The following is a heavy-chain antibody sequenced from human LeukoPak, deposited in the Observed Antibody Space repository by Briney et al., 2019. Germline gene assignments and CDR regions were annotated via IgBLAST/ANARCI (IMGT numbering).Heavy chain of an antibody. J-gene: IGHJ6*02. CDR2: IRFTGSYI. V-gene: IGHV3-21*01. Sequence: GGSLRLSCVASGFTFSHYSMNWVRQAPGKGLEWVSSIRFTGSYIYYADSVKGRFTISRDNAKNSLYLQMNSLRAEDTAVYYCARDTMTVVVPALYYYYYGMDVWGQGTTVTVSS. CDR1: GFTFSHYS. CDR3: ARDTMTVVVPALYYYYYGMDV. D-gene: IGHD2-2*01.